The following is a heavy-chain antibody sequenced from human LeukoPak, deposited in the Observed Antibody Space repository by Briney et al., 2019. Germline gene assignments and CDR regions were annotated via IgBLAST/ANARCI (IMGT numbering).Heavy chain of an antibody. D-gene: IGHD3-16*01. CDR1: GFTFSRYA. V-gene: IGHV3-23*01. J-gene: IGHJ5*02. CDR2: ISGSGGST. Sequence: GGSLRLSCAASGFTFSRYAMSWVRQAPGKGLEWVSAISGSGGSTYYADSVRGRFTISRDNSKNTLYLQMNSLRAEDTAVYYCAKHVWGVMGWFDPWGQGTLVTVSS. CDR3: AKHVWGVMGWFDP.